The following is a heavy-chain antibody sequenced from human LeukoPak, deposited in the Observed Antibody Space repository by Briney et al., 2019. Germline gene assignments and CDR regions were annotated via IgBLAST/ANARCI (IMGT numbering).Heavy chain of an antibody. D-gene: IGHD2-15*01. J-gene: IGHJ4*02. CDR3: ARGLSWCSGGSCYGYYFDY. V-gene: IGHV4-4*02. CDR1: GGSISSSNW. CDR2: IYHSGST. Sequence: SGTLPLTCAVSGGSISSSNWWSWVRQPPGKGLEWIGEIYHSGSTNYNPSLRSRVTISVDKSKNQFSLKLSSVTAADTAVYYCARGLSWCSGGSCYGYYFDYWGQGTLVTVSS.